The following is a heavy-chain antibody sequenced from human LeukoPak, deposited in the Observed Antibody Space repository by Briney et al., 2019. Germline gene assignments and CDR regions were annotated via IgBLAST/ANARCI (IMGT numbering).Heavy chain of an antibody. V-gene: IGHV1-24*01. CDR3: ATQGYSSVAKHYFDY. D-gene: IGHD6-19*01. Sequence: ASQKVSCKVSGYTLTELSMHWVRQAPGKGLEWMGGFDPEDGETIYAQKFQARVTMTEDTSTDTAYMELSSLRSEDTAVYYCATQGYSSVAKHYFDYWGQGTLVTVSS. J-gene: IGHJ4*02. CDR2: FDPEDGET. CDR1: GYTLTELS.